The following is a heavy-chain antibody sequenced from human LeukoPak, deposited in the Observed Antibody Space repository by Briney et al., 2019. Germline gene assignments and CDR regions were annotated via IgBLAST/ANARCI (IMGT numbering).Heavy chain of an antibody. J-gene: IGHJ6*03. CDR2: ISSSSSTI. V-gene: IGHV3-48*01. CDR3: AKSPNSGSYYYYYYMDV. Sequence: PGGSLRLSCAASGFTFSSYSMNWVRQAPGKGLEWVSYISSSSSTIYYADSVKGRFTISRDNAKNSLYLQMNSLRAEDTAVYYCAKSPNSGSYYYYYYMDVWGKGTTVTISS. D-gene: IGHD3-10*01. CDR1: GFTFSSYS.